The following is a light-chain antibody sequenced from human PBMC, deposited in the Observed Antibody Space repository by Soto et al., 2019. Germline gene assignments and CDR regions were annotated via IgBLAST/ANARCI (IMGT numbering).Light chain of an antibody. Sequence: QSVLTQPRSVSGSPVQSVTISCTGTSSDVGLYNYVSWYQQHPGKAPKLIIYDVSKRPSGVPDRFSGSKSGNTASLTISGLQAEDEGEYFCCSYGGSYTPYVFGTGTKLTVL. CDR2: DVS. CDR3: CSYGGSYTPYV. J-gene: IGLJ1*01. CDR1: SSDVGLYNY. V-gene: IGLV2-11*01.